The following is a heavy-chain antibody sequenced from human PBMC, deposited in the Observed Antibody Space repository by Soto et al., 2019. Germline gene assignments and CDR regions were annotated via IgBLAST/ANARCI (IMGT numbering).Heavy chain of an antibody. CDR3: AKDLDSSGYFVSY. CDR2: ISYDGSNK. V-gene: IGHV3-30*18. CDR1: GFTFSSYG. D-gene: IGHD3-22*01. J-gene: IGHJ4*02. Sequence: PGGSLRLSCAASGFTFSSYGMHLVRQAPGKGLEWVAVISYDGSNKYYADSVKGRFTISRDNSKNTLYLQMNSLRAEDTAVYYCAKDLDSSGYFVSYWGQGTLVTVS.